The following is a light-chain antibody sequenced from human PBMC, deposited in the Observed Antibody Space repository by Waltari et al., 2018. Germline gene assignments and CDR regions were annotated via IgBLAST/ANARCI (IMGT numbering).Light chain of an antibody. Sequence: DIQMTQSPSSLSASVGDRVTITCRASQTISSYLNWYQQKPGKAPKFLIYAASSLRSGVPSRFSCSRSGTEFTLTISSLQPEDFATYYCQQTFSTQTTFGQGTRLELK. CDR3: QQTFSTQTT. J-gene: IGKJ5*01. V-gene: IGKV1-39*01. CDR1: QTISSY. CDR2: AAS.